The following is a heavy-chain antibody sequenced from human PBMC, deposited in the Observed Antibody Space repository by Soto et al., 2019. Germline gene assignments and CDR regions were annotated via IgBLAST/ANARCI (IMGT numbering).Heavy chain of an antibody. CDR2: IYYSGST. D-gene: IGHD3-10*01. CDR1: GVSISSYY. Sequence: ETLSLTCTVSGVSISSYYWGWIRQPPGKGLEWIGYIYYSGSTNYNPSLKSRVTISVDTSKNQFSLKLSSVTAADTAVYYCARADVYYGSGSYFFSGMDVWGQGTTVTVSS. CDR3: ARADVYYGSGSYFFSGMDV. J-gene: IGHJ6*02. V-gene: IGHV4-59*01.